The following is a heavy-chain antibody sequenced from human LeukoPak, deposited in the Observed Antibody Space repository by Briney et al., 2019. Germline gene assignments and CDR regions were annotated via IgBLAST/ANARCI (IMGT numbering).Heavy chain of an antibody. CDR3: VRGRSYDALDY. CDR1: GYIFTSNW. V-gene: IGHV5-51*01. CDR2: IYPADSDT. D-gene: IGHD5-12*01. J-gene: IGHJ4*02. Sequence: HGESLKISCKGSGYIFTSNWIGWVRQMPGKGLEWMGIIYPADSDTKYSPSFQGQVTISADKSISTAYLQWSSLKASDTAMYYCVRGRSYDALDYWGQGTLVTVSS.